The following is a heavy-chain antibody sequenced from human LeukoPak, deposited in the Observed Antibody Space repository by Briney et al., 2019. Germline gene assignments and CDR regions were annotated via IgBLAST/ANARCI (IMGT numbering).Heavy chain of an antibody. J-gene: IGHJ3*02. CDR3: ARGTYSGNDAFDI. CDR1: GFTASSNY. Sequence: GGSLRLSCAASGFTASSNYMSWVRQAPGXGLEWVSVIYSGGSTYYADSVKGRFTISRDNSKNTLYLQMNSLRAEDTAVYYCARGTYSGNDAFDIWGQGTMVTVSS. CDR2: IYSGGST. D-gene: IGHD3-10*01. V-gene: IGHV3-53*01.